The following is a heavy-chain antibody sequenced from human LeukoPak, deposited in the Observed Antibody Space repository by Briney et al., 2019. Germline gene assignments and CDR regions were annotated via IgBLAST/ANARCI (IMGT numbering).Heavy chain of an antibody. J-gene: IGHJ4*02. CDR3: ARTGSSVYSPYEY. CDR2: ISPYNGNT. Sequence: GASVKVSCKASGYTFPNYGINWVRQAPGQGLEWMGWISPYNGNTNYAQKLQGRVTMTTDTSTSTAYMELRSLRADDTAVYYCARTGSSVYSPYEYWGQGTLVTVSS. CDR1: GYTFPNYG. D-gene: IGHD3-22*01. V-gene: IGHV1-18*01.